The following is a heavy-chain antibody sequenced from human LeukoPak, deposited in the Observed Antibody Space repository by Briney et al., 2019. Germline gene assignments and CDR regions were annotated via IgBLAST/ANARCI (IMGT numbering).Heavy chain of an antibody. CDR3: ASGRYSSSWSHDY. V-gene: IGHV3-53*01. J-gene: IGHJ4*02. CDR1: GFTVSSNY. D-gene: IGHD6-13*01. Sequence: PGGSLRLSCAASGFTVSSNYMSWVRQAPGKGLEWVSVIYSGGSTYYADSVKGRFTISRDNSKNTLYLQMNRLRAEDTAVYYCASGRYSSSWSHDYWGQGTLVTVSS. CDR2: IYSGGST.